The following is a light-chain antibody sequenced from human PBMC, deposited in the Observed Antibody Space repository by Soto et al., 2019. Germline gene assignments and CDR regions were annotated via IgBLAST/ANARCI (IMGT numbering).Light chain of an antibody. CDR3: QQCRISSLT. V-gene: IGKV3-15*01. CDR2: DAS. CDR1: QNVYNN. Sequence: EIVMTQSPATLSVSPGEGATLSCKASQNVYNNLAWYQQRPGQPPRLLIYDASTRATGISARFSGSGYGTEFTLTISSLQSLDFAVYFCQQCRISSLTFGGG. J-gene: IGKJ4*01.